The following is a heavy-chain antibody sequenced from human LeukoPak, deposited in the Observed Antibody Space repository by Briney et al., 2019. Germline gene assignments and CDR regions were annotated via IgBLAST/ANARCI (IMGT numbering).Heavy chain of an antibody. CDR2: IYYSGST. CDR3: ARASITMIVLPDWFDP. J-gene: IGHJ5*02. Sequence: SETLSLTCTVSGGSVSSGSYYWSWIRQPPGKGLEWIVYIYYSGSTNYNPSLKSRVTISVDTSKNQFSLKLSSVTAADTAVYYCARASITMIVLPDWFDPWGQGTLVTVSS. CDR1: GGSVSSGSYY. D-gene: IGHD3-22*01. V-gene: IGHV4-61*01.